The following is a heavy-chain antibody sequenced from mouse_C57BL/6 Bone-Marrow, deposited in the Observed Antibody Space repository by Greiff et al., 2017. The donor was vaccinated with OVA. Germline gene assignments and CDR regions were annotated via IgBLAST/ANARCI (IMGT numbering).Heavy chain of an antibody. Sequence: VQLQQSGPELVKPGASVKISCKASGYTFTDYYMNWVKQSHGKSLEWIGDINPNNGGTSYNQKFKGKATLTVDKSSSTAYMELRSLTSEDSAVDYCARDPNWDNFDYWGQGTTLTVSS. V-gene: IGHV1-26*01. CDR2: INPNNGGT. D-gene: IGHD4-1*01. CDR1: GYTFTDYY. CDR3: ARDPNWDNFDY. J-gene: IGHJ2*01.